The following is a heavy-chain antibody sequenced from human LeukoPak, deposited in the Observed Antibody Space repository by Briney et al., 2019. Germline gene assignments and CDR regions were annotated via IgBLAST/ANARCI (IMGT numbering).Heavy chain of an antibody. J-gene: IGHJ4*02. Sequence: PSEALSLTCTVSGGSISSSSYYWGWIRQPPGKGLEWTGSIYYSGSTYYNPSLKSRVTISVDTSKNQFSLKLSSVTAADTAVYYCASKGATYSSSWYYFDYWGQGTLVTVSP. CDR1: GGSISSSSYY. CDR2: IYYSGST. V-gene: IGHV4-39*01. CDR3: ASKGATYSSSWYYFDY. D-gene: IGHD6-13*01.